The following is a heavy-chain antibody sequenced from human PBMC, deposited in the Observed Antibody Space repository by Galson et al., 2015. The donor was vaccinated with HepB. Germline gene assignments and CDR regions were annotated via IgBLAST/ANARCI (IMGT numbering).Heavy chain of an antibody. D-gene: IGHD2-2*02. CDR1: GFTFSTYA. J-gene: IGHJ4*02. Sequence: SLRLSCAASGFTFSTYAMSWVRQAPGKGLEWVSSISSSGASTYYANSVKGRFTISRDNSKNMLYLQMNSLRAEDTAVYYCAKGSYGVPAAIRDYWGRGTLVTVSS. CDR2: ISSSGAST. CDR3: AKGSYGVPAAIRDY. V-gene: IGHV3-23*01.